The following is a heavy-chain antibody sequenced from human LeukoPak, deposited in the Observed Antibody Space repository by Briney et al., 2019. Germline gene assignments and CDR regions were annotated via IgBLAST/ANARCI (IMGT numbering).Heavy chain of an antibody. Sequence: GSLRLSCVGSGFMFSNYWMSWVRQPPGKGLEWIGEINHSGSTNYNPSLKSRVTISVDTSKNQFSLKLSSVTAADTAVYYCARVGYSSSYNWFDPWGQGTLVTVSS. CDR3: ARVGYSSSYNWFDP. D-gene: IGHD6-6*01. CDR1: GFMFSNYW. V-gene: IGHV4-4*02. J-gene: IGHJ5*02. CDR2: INHSGST.